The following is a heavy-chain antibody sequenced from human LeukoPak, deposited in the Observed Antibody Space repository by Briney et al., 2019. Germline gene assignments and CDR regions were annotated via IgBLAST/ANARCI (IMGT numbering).Heavy chain of an antibody. CDR2: ISAYNGNT. J-gene: IGHJ4*02. CDR1: GYTFTSYG. CDR3: ARAIAALELVPIDY. Sequence: VASVKVSCKASGYTFTSYGISWVRQAPGQGLEWMGWISAYNGNTNYAQKLQGRVTMTTDTSTSTAYMELRSLRSDDTAVYYCARAIAALELVPIDYWGQGTLVTVSS. D-gene: IGHD6-13*01. V-gene: IGHV1-18*01.